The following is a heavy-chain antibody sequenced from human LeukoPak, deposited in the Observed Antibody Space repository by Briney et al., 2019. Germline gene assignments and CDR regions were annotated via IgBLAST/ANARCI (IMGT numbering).Heavy chain of an antibody. D-gene: IGHD6-6*01. CDR2: IYHSGST. J-gene: IGHJ6*03. V-gene: IGHV4-38-2*02. CDR3: ARDPSQSYYTDV. Sequence: SETLSLTCTVSGYSISSGHYWGWIRQPPGKGLEWIGSIYHSGSTNYNPSLKSRVTISVDKSKNQFSLKLSSVTAADTAVYYCARDPSQSYYTDVWGKGTTVIVSS. CDR1: GYSISSGHY.